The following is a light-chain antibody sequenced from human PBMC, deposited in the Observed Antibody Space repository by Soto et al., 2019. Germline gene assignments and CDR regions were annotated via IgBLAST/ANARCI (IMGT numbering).Light chain of an antibody. J-gene: IGKJ4*01. CDR2: GAS. Sequence: IQMTQSPSSLSASVGDRVTITCRASQDIRNDLAWYQQKPGQDPHLLIYGASSRATGIPDRFSGSGSGTEFTLTISRLEPEDFAVYYCQHYGSSLTFGGGTKVDIK. CDR1: QDIRND. CDR3: QHYGSSLT. V-gene: IGKV1-NL1*01.